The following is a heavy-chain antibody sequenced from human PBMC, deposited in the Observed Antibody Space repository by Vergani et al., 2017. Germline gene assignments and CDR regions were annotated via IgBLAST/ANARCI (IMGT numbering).Heavy chain of an antibody. J-gene: IGHJ2*01. CDR3: ASGKYYSDSTSHFRGRYFDV. V-gene: IGHV4-39*01. Sequence: QLQLQESGPGLVKASETLSLTCTVSGDSIISRSYYWGWIRQPPGKGLEWIGSIYNSGNGDSSSSLKSRVTISADTSKNLFSLRLTSVTAADTAVYYCASGKYYSDSTSHFRGRYFDVWGRGTLVTVPS. D-gene: IGHD3-16*01. CDR2: IYNSGNG. CDR1: GDSIISRSYY.